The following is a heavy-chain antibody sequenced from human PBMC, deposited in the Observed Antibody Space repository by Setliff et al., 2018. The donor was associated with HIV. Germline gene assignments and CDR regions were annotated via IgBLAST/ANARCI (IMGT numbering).Heavy chain of an antibody. CDR1: GGSISNYY. J-gene: IGHJ4*02. D-gene: IGHD5-18*01. CDR3: ARSVDTTLVPAYYFDY. Sequence: SETLSPTCTVSGGSISNYYWSWIRQPPGKGLEWIGYIYYSGSTNYNPSLKSRVTIPVDTSKNQFSLKLSSVTATDTAVYYCARSVDTTLVPAYYFDYWGQGTLVTVSS. CDR2: IYYSGST. V-gene: IGHV4-59*13.